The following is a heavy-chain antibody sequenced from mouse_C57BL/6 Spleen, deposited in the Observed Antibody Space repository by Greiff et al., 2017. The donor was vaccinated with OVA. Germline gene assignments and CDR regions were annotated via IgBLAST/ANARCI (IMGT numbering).Heavy chain of an antibody. Sequence: EVQGVESEGGLVQPGSSMKLSCTASGFTFSDYYMAWVRQVPEKGLEWVANITYDGSSTYYLDSLKSRFIISRDNAKNILYLQMSSPTSEDTATYYCARSYDCDGGGVFDYWGQGTTLTVSS. V-gene: IGHV5-16*01. CDR3: ARSYDCDGGGVFDY. CDR2: ITYDGSST. J-gene: IGHJ2*01. CDR1: GFTFSDYY. D-gene: IGHD2-4*01.